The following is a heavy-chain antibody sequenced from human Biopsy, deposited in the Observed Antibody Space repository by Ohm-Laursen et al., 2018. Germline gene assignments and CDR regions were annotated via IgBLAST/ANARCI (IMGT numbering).Heavy chain of an antibody. D-gene: IGHD3-9*01. CDR1: GGTFSNYG. CDR3: ATKLTGYFHH. Sequence: VKVSCKAPGGTFSNYGVNWVRQAPGQGLEWLGGNIPILGTGNYAQKFQDRVTVAADTSTSTATMELRSLRSDDTAMYYCATKLTGYFHHWGQGTLVIVSS. V-gene: IGHV1-69*06. CDR2: NIPILGTG. J-gene: IGHJ1*01.